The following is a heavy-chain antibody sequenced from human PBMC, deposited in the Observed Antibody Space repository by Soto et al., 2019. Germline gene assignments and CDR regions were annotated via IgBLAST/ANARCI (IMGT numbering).Heavy chain of an antibody. V-gene: IGHV3-23*01. D-gene: IGHD1-26*01. J-gene: IGHJ4*02. CDR2: ISATDDGT. Sequence: PGGSLRLSCAASGFSFSSYAMSWVRQAPGKGLEWVSTISATDDGTYYADSVRGRFTISRDNSENTLYLQMNTLRAEDAAVYYCAEGGRYAYFWGQGTLVTVSS. CDR1: GFSFSSYA. CDR3: AEGGRYAYF.